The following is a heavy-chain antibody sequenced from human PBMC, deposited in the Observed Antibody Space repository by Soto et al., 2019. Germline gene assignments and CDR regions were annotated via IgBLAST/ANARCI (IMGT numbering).Heavy chain of an antibody. J-gene: IGHJ6*02. V-gene: IGHV3-30*18. CDR3: AKGMNYDYNYSLDV. CDR1: GFTFGTYA. CDR2: ISYDGSNK. Sequence: QVQLVESGGGVGQPGRSLRLSCAASGFTFGTYAMHWVRQAPGQGLEWVAVISYDGSNKYYADSVRGRFTISRDKSKNTVYLQMNSLRAEDTAVYYCAKGMNYDYNYSLDVWGQGTTVTVSS.